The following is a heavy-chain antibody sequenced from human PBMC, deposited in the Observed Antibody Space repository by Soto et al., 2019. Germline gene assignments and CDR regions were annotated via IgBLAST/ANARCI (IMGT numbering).Heavy chain of an antibody. CDR1: GFTFSSYW. CDR2: INSDGSST. CDR3: ARNSGYDYYYYYYGMDV. D-gene: IGHD5-12*01. V-gene: IGHV3-74*01. Sequence: GGSLRLSCAASGFTFSSYWMHWVRQAPGKGLVWVSRINSDGSSTSYADSVKGRFTIYRDNAKNTLYLQMNSLRAEDTAVYYCARNSGYDYYYYYYGMDVWGQGNKVTASS. J-gene: IGHJ6*02.